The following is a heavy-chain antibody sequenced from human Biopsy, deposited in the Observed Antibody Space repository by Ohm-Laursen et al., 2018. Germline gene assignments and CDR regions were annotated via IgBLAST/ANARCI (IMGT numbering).Heavy chain of an antibody. CDR3: ARLGELHGLWYFDF. D-gene: IGHD2-21*01. CDR2: ISWNSGSI. CDR1: GFTFQDHA. J-gene: IGHJ4*02. V-gene: IGHV3-9*01. Sequence: SLRLPCAASGFTFQDHAMHWVRQAPGKGLEWVSGISWNSGSINYAVSVQGRFTISRDNAKNSLYLQMNSLRVEDPALYFCARLGELHGLWYFDFWGQGALVTVSS.